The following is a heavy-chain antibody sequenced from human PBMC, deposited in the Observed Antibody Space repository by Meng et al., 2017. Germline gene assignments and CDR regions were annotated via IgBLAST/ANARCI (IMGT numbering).Heavy chain of an antibody. CDR3: ARAIATVDDAFDI. J-gene: IGHJ3*02. CDR1: GFTFSSYS. CDR2: ISSSSSYI. D-gene: IGHD4-23*01. V-gene: IGHV3-21*01. Sequence: GESLKISCAASGFTFSSYSMNWVRQAPGKGLEWVSSISSSSSYIYYADSVKGRFTISRDNAKNSLYLQMNSLRAEDTAVYYCARAIATVDDAFDIWGQGTMVTVSS.